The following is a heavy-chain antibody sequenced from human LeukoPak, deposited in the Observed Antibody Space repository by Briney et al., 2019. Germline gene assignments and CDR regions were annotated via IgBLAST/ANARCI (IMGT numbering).Heavy chain of an antibody. Sequence: PGGSLRLSCAASGFSFSAYNINWVRQAPGKGLEWVSCISPSGDHRYYADSVRGRFTISRDNAKNSVYLQMNSLRAEDTAVYYCARDAAYFDSSGYYPDPLVYWGQGTLVSVSS. D-gene: IGHD3-22*01. CDR3: ARDAAYFDSSGYYPDPLVY. CDR2: ISPSGDHR. J-gene: IGHJ4*02. CDR1: GFSFSAYN. V-gene: IGHV3-21*01.